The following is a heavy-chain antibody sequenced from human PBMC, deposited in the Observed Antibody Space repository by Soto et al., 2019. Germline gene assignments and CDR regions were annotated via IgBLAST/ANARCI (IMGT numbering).Heavy chain of an antibody. CDR3: AHSRGYNGYEGSPLYEMDV. Sequence: QITLKESGPTLVKPTQTLTLTCTCSGFSVKTSGVGVGWIRQPPGKTLEWLALIYWNDFKRYTPSLERRLTNTKDTSKNQVVLSVTNVDPADTAPYYCAHSRGYNGYEGSPLYEMDVWGQGTTVTVSS. CDR2: IYWNDFK. J-gene: IGHJ6*02. V-gene: IGHV2-5*01. D-gene: IGHD5-12*01. CDR1: GFSVKTSGVG.